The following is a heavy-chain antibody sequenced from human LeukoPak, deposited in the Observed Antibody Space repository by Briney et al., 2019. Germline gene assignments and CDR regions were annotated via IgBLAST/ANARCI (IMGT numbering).Heavy chain of an antibody. J-gene: IGHJ4*02. D-gene: IGHD3-22*01. CDR2: ISGSGGGT. CDR3: AKGPEFYYDSSGRNYFDY. V-gene: IGHV3-23*01. Sequence: GGSLRLSCAASGFTFNSYAMTWVRQAPGKGLEWVSGISGSGGGTDYADSVKGRFTISRDNSKNTLYLQMNYLRAEDTAVYYCAKGPEFYYDSSGRNYFDYWGQGTLVTVSS. CDR1: GFTFNSYA.